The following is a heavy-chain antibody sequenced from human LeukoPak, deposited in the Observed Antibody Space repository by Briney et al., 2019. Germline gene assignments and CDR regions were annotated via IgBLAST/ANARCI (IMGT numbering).Heavy chain of an antibody. CDR2: ISGYNGNT. D-gene: IGHD5-18*01. Sequence: ASVKVSCKASGYIFTNFGISWVRQARGQGLEWMGWISGYNGNTKYVQKFQGRVTMTTDTSTSTAYMELRSLRSDDTAVYYCARTLRIQLWSDYWGQGTLVTVSS. J-gene: IGHJ4*02. V-gene: IGHV1-18*01. CDR3: ARTLRIQLWSDY. CDR1: GYIFTNFG.